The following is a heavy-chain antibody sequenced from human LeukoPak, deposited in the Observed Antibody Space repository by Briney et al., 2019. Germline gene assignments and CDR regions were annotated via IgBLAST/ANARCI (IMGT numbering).Heavy chain of an antibody. Sequence: GSSVKVSCKASGGTFSSYGISWVRQAPGQGLEWMGWINTNTGNPTYAQGFTGRFVFSLDTSVSTAYLQISSLKAEDTAVYYCARESPFPPYSSSWSDYWGQGTLVTVSS. J-gene: IGHJ4*02. D-gene: IGHD6-13*01. V-gene: IGHV7-4-1*02. CDR1: GGTFSSYG. CDR2: INTNTGNP. CDR3: ARESPFPPYSSSWSDY.